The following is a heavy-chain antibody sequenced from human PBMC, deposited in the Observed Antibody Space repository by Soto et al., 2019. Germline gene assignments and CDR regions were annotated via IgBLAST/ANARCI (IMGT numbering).Heavy chain of an antibody. D-gene: IGHD6-13*01. CDR1: GYTFTSYG. J-gene: IGHJ5*02. Sequence: QVQLVQSGTEVTKPGASVKVSCKASGYTFTSYGIHWVRQAHGQRLEWMGWINAANGDTKYSPKFQGRVTITRDTSASTAYMELSSLRSEDTAVYYCVRRHVSATGIDWFDPWGQGTLVTVSS. V-gene: IGHV1-3*01. CDR3: VRRHVSATGIDWFDP. CDR2: INAANGDT.